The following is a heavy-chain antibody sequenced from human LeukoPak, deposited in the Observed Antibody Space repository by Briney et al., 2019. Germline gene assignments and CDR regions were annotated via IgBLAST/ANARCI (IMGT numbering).Heavy chain of an antibody. D-gene: IGHD5-24*01. CDR2: IKQDGSEK. CDR1: GFDSGFTFSSYW. CDR3: AKVIREVDMSHDY. V-gene: IGHV3-7*05. J-gene: IGHJ4*02. Sequence: PGGSLRLSCAASGFDSGFTFSSYWMSWVRQAPGKGLEWVANIKQDGSEKYYVDSVKGRFTISRDNAKNSLYLQMNSLRAEDTAVYYCAKVIREVDMSHDYWGQGALVTVSS.